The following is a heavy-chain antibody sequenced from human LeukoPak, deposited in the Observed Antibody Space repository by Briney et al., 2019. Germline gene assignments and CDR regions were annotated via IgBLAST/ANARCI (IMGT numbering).Heavy chain of an antibody. V-gene: IGHV4-34*01. J-gene: IGHJ4*02. CDR1: GFTFSDYY. CDR2: INHSGST. D-gene: IGHD3-3*01. CDR3: AGGTIGDY. Sequence: GSLRLSCAASGFTFSDYYMSWIRQAPGKGLEWIGEINHSGSTNYNPSLKSRVTISVDTSKNQFSLKLSSVTAADTAVYYCAGGTIGDYWGQGTLVTVSS.